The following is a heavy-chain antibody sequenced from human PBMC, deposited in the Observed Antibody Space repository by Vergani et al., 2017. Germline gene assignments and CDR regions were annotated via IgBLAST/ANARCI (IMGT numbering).Heavy chain of an antibody. D-gene: IGHD4-17*01. CDR2: ISGDGDMT. CDR1: GFTFSSHW. J-gene: IGHJ4*02. Sequence: EVQLVESGGDLVRHGGSLRLSCAASGFTFSSHWMHWVRQPPGKGLVWVSRISGDGDMTKYADSVQGRFTISRDNTKNTLFLQMNSLRADDTAVYYCITGTTEPYWGQGTLVTVSS. CDR3: ITGTTEPY. V-gene: IGHV3-74*03.